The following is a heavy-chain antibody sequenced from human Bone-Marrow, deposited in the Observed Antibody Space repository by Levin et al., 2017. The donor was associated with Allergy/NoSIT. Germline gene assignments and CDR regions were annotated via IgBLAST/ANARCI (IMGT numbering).Heavy chain of an antibody. CDR3: AREGTPQSWDY. CDR2: IYYIGNT. CDR1: GGSISSSPYY. Sequence: TGGSLRLSCTVSGGSISSSPYYWVWIRQPPGKGLEWIGSIYYIGNTYYNPSLKSRATISVDTSKNQFSLKLSSVTAADTAVYYCAREGTPQSWDYWGQGTLVTVSS. J-gene: IGHJ4*01. V-gene: IGHV4-39*07. D-gene: IGHD1-14*01.